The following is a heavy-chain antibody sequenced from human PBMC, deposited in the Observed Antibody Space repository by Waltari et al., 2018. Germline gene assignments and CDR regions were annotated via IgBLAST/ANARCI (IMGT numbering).Heavy chain of an antibody. J-gene: IGHJ4*02. CDR3: ARDKADLIDY. CDR1: GFTFSSYG. Sequence: QVQLVESGGGVVQPGRSLRLSCAASGFTFSSYGMHWVRQAPGKGLEGVAVIWYDGSNKYYADSVKGRFTISRDNSKNTLYLQMNSLRAEDTAVYYCARDKADLIDYWGQGTLVTVSS. CDR2: IWYDGSNK. V-gene: IGHV3-33*01. D-gene: IGHD6-19*01.